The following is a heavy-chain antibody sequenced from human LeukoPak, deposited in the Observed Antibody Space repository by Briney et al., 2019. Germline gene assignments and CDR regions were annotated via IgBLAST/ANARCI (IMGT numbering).Heavy chain of an antibody. Sequence: PSETLSLTCTVSGGSISSYYWSWIRQPPGKGLEWIGYIYYSGSTNYNPFLKSRVTISVDTSKNQFSLKLSSVTAADTAVYYCARGMSRYYFDYWGQGTLVTVSS. V-gene: IGHV4-59*01. CDR2: IYYSGST. CDR1: GGSISSYY. J-gene: IGHJ4*02. D-gene: IGHD2-8*01. CDR3: ARGMSRYYFDY.